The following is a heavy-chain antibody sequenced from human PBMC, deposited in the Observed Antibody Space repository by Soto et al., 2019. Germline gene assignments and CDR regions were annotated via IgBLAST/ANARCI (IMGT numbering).Heavy chain of an antibody. D-gene: IGHD2-2*02. CDR3: ARTLGICSSTSCYRRGNWFDP. J-gene: IGHJ5*02. Sequence: SETLSLTCAVSGGSISSGGYSWSWIRQPPGKCLEWIGYIYHSGSTYYNPSLKSRVTISVDRSKNQFSLKLSSVTAADTAVYYCARTLGICSSTSCYRRGNWFDPWGQGTLVTVYS. V-gene: IGHV4-30-2*01. CDR2: IYHSGST. CDR1: GGSISSGGYS.